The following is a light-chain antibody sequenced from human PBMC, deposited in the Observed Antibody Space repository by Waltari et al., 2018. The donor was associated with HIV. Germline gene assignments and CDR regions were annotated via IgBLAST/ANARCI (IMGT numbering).Light chain of an antibody. CDR1: HSLLYTNGYHY. Sequence: IVVTQSPLSLPVTPGEPASTSCTSNHSLLYTNGYHYLDWYLQKPGQSPQLLIYLGSNRASGVPDRFSGSGSGTHFTLKISRLQTEDVGVYYCMQALQIPWTFGQGTKVEIK. CDR2: LGS. J-gene: IGKJ1*01. V-gene: IGKV2-28*01. CDR3: MQALQIPWT.